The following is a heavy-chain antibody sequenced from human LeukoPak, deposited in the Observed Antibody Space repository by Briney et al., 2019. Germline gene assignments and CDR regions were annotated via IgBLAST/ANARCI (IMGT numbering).Heavy chain of an antibody. D-gene: IGHD3-16*01. Sequence: SETLSLTCTVSGYSISSGYYWGWIRQPPGKGLEWIGSIYHSGSTYYNPSLKSRVTISVDTSKNQFTLKLSSVTAADTAVYYCARAKLRSFGGYFDYWGQGTLVTVSS. CDR2: IYHSGST. V-gene: IGHV4-38-2*02. CDR1: GYSISSGYY. J-gene: IGHJ4*02. CDR3: ARAKLRSFGGYFDY.